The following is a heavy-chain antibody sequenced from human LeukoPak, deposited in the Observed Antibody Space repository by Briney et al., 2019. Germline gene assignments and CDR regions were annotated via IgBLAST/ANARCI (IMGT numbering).Heavy chain of an antibody. J-gene: IGHJ6*03. Sequence: GESLKISCKASGYSFTTYWIGWVRQMPGKGLEWMGIIYPGDSDTRYSPSFQGQVTISADKSISTAYLQWSSLKASNTAIYYCARQYDYYYYMDVWGKGTTVTVSS. V-gene: IGHV5-51*01. CDR1: GYSFTTYW. CDR3: ARQYDYYYYMDV. CDR2: IYPGDSDT.